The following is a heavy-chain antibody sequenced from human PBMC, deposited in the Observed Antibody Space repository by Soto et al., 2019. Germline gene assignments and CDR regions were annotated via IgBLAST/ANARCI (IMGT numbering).Heavy chain of an antibody. J-gene: IGHJ6*02. V-gene: IGHV4-34*01. CDR3: ASSITYYDGNWDYGMDV. Sequence: SETLSLTCAVYGGSFSGYYWSWIRQPPGKGLEWIGEINNSGSTIYNPSLKSRVTVSVDTSKNHFSLKLSSVTAADTALYYCASSITYYDGNWDYGMDVWGQGTTVTVSS. CDR1: GGSFSGYY. D-gene: IGHD3-22*01. CDR2: INNSGST.